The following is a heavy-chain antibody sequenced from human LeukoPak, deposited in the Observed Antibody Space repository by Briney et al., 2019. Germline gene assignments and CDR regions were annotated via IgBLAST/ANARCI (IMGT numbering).Heavy chain of an antibody. D-gene: IGHD6-19*01. V-gene: IGHV1-24*01. CDR2: FDPEDGET. Sequence: ASVKVSCKVSGYTLTELSMHWVRQAPGKGLEWMGGFDPEDGETIYAQKFQGRVTMTEDTSTDTAYMELSSLRSEDTAVYYCARDLYGSGWYGMGMVPGMDVWGQGTTVTVSS. J-gene: IGHJ6*02. CDR3: ARDLYGSGWYGMGMVPGMDV. CDR1: GYTLTELS.